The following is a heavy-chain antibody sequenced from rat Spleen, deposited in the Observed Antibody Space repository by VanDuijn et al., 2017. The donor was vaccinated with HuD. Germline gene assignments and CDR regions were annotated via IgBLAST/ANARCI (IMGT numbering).Heavy chain of an antibody. CDR1: GFTFNNYW. Sequence: EVQLVESGGGLVQPGRSLKLSCVASGFTFNNYWMTWIRQAPGKGLEWVASITNTGGSTYYPDSVKGRFTISRDNAKSTLYLQMNSLRSEDTATDYVTRGGDLGNNYEEGYYVMDAWGQGASVTVSS. CDR2: ITNTGGST. CDR3: TRGGDLGNNYEEGYYVMDA. V-gene: IGHV5-31*01. J-gene: IGHJ4*01. D-gene: IGHD1-10*01.